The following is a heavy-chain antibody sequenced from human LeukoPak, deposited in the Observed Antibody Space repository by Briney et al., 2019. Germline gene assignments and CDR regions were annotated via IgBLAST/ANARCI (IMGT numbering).Heavy chain of an antibody. CDR3: ARDRCSGGSCYSGY. D-gene: IGHD2-15*01. J-gene: IGHJ4*02. V-gene: IGHV4-59*01. CDR1: GGSISGFY. Sequence: SETLSLTCTVSGGSISGFYWSWIRQPPGKGLEWIGYIYYSGSTNYHPSLKSRVTISLDTSKNQFSLRLSSVTAADTAVYYCARDRCSGGSCYSGYWGQGTLVTVSS. CDR2: IYYSGST.